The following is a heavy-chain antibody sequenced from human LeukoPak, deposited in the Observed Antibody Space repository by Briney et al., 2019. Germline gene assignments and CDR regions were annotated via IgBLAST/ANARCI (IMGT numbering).Heavy chain of an antibody. D-gene: IGHD2-15*01. J-gene: IGHJ4*02. V-gene: IGHV4-34*01. CDR3: ARLNNLPYCSGGTCYNSYYFDY. CDR1: GESFSGYY. Sequence: SETLSLTCAVYGESFSGYYWSWIRQPPGKGLEWIGEINHSGSTKYNPSLKSRVTISVDTSENRFSLKVTSVTAADTAVYYCARLNNLPYCSGGTCYNSYYFDYWGQGTLVTVSS. CDR2: INHSGST.